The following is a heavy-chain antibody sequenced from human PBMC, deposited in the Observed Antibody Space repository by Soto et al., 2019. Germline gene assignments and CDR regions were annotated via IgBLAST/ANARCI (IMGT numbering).Heavy chain of an antibody. CDR2: IIPIFGTA. CDR3: ARRDGYNLVFDY. CDR1: GGTFSSYA. Sequence: QVQLVQSGAEVKKPGSSVKVSCKASGGTFSSYAISWVRQAPGQGLEWMGGIIPIFGTANYAQKFQGRVTITAEEATSTDYMELSSLRSEDTAVYYCARRDGYNLVFDYWGQRTLFTIS. D-gene: IGHD5-18*01. J-gene: IGHJ4*02. V-gene: IGHV1-69*01.